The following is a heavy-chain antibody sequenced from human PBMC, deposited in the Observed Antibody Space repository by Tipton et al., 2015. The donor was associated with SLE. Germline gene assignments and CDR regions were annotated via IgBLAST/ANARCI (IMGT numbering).Heavy chain of an antibody. J-gene: IGHJ4*02. CDR1: GGSISSSRYY. CDR2: IYHSGTA. Sequence: TLSLTCTVSGGSISSSRYYWGWIRQPPGKGLEWIGSIYHSGTAYYNPSLKSRVTISVDTSKNQFSLKLSSVTAADTAVYYCARFPSSSTGDYWGQGTLVTVSS. CDR3: ARFPSSSTGDY. V-gene: IGHV4-39*07. D-gene: IGHD6-13*01.